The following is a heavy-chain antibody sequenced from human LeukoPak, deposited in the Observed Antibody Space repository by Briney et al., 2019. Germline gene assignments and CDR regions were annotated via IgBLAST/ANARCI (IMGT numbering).Heavy chain of an antibody. J-gene: IGHJ6*03. Sequence: GGSLRLSCAASGFTINNYVMTWVRQAPGKGLEWVSSITSSSMYIYYADSVKGRFTISRDNAKNSLSLQMNSLRAEDTAVYYCARDPCNGNYGDSYYYFMDAWGKGTTVTISS. CDR1: GFTINNYV. CDR2: ITSSSMYI. D-gene: IGHD1-7*01. V-gene: IGHV3-21*01. CDR3: ARDPCNGNYGDSYYYFMDA.